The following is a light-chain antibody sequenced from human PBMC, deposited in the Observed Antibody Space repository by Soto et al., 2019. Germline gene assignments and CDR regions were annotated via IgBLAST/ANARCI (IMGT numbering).Light chain of an antibody. CDR2: GNI. V-gene: IGLV1-40*01. CDR3: QSYDSNTPLYV. Sequence: QSVLTQPPSVSGAPGQRVTISCTGSSSNIGAGYDVHWYQQRPGTAPKLLIFGNINRPSGVPDRFSGSKSGTSASLAITGLQAEDEGDYYCQSYDSNTPLYVFGTGTKATVL. J-gene: IGLJ1*01. CDR1: SSNIGAGYD.